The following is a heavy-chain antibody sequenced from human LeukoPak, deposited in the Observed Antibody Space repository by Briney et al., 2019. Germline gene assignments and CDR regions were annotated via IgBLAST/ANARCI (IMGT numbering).Heavy chain of an antibody. J-gene: IGHJ4*02. D-gene: IGHD2-2*01. CDR2: INHSGST. Sequence: SETLSLTCAVYGGSFSGYYWSWIRQPPGKGLEWIGEINHSGSTNYNPSLKSRVTISVDTSKNQFSLELSSVTAADAAVYYCARGPYRSSTSCYSPFDYWGQGTLVTVSS. V-gene: IGHV4-34*01. CDR3: ARGPYRSSTSCYSPFDY. CDR1: GGSFSGYY.